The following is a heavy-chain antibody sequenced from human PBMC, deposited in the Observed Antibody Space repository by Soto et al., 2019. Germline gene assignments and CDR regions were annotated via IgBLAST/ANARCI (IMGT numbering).Heavy chain of an antibody. D-gene: IGHD3-22*01. CDR3: ARIRRYDSSGYYYFDY. Sequence: SETLSLTCTVSGGSVSSGSYYWSWIRQPPGKGLEWIGYIYYSGSTNYNPSLKSRVTISVDTSKNQFSLKLSSVTAADTAVYYCARIRRYDSSGYYYFDYWGQGTLVTVSS. J-gene: IGHJ4*02. CDR2: IYYSGST. CDR1: GGSVSSGSYY. V-gene: IGHV4-61*01.